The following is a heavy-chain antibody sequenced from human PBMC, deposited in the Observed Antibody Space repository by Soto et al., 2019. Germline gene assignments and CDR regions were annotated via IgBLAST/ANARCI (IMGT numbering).Heavy chain of an antibody. CDR3: ARDPDYYGSGSYFDL. Sequence: ASVKVSCKASVNTFTNNYIHWVRQAPGQGLEWMGVINPDGGRTTYVQKFQGRVIMTGDTSTRTVSMELSSLRSEDTAVYYCARDPDYYGSGSYFDLWGRGTLVTAPQ. V-gene: IGHV1-46*01. D-gene: IGHD3-10*01. CDR1: VNTFTNNY. CDR2: INPDGGRT. J-gene: IGHJ2*01.